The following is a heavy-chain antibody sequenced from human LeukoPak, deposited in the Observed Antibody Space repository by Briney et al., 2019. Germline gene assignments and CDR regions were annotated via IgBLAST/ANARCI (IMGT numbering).Heavy chain of an antibody. CDR2: INSGGSST. CDR3: ARGHGLDDSNGYYYVDFDY. J-gene: IGHJ4*02. Sequence: GGSLRLSCAASGFTFSSYWMHWVRQAPGRGLVWVSRINSGGSSTSYADSVMGRFTISRDNAKNTLYLQMNSLRAEDTAVYYCARGHGLDDSNGYYYVDFDYWGQGTLVTVSS. V-gene: IGHV3-74*01. D-gene: IGHD3-22*01. CDR1: GFTFSSYW.